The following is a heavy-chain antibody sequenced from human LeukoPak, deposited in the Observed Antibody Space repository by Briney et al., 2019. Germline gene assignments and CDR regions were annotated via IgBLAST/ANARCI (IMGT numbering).Heavy chain of an antibody. CDR1: GGSISSYY. Sequence: SETLSLTCTVSGGSISSYYWSWIRQPPGKGLEWIGYIYHSGSTNYNPSLKSRVTISVDTSKNQFSLKLSSVTAADTAVYYCARGRDSSSWLYFDYWGQGTLVTVSS. J-gene: IGHJ4*02. CDR2: IYHSGST. V-gene: IGHV4-59*01. D-gene: IGHD6-13*01. CDR3: ARGRDSSSWLYFDY.